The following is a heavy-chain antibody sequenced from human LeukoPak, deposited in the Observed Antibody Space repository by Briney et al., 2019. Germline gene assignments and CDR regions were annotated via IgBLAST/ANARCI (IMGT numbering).Heavy chain of an antibody. CDR2: INHSGST. CDR3: ASATSIATNNWFDP. J-gene: IGHJ5*02. D-gene: IGHD6-6*01. CDR1: GGSFSGYY. Sequence: TSETLSLTCAVHGGSFSGYYWSWIRQTPGKGLEWIGEINHSGSTNYNPSLKSRVTISVDTSKNQFSLKLSSVTAADTAVYYCASATSIATNNWFDPWGQGTLVTVSS. V-gene: IGHV4-34*01.